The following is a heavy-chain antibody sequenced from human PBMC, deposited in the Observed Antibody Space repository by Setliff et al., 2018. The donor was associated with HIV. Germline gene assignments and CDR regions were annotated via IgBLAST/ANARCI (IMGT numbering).Heavy chain of an antibody. CDR2: VHSTGTT. CDR1: GGSFSTYY. D-gene: IGHD3-10*01. CDR3: ARARITMIGGRLEPYAFDR. J-gene: IGHJ3*01. V-gene: IGHV4-4*07. Sequence: SQTLSLTCTVSGGSFSTYYWSWIRQPAGEGPEYIGRVHSTGTTIYNPSLKSRVTMSVDASKNQLSLQLRSVTAADTAVYYCARARITMIGGRLEPYAFDRWCQATKVTVSS.